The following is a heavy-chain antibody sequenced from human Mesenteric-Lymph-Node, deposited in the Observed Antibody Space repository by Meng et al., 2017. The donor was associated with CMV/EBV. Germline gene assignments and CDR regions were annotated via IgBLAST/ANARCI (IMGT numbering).Heavy chain of an antibody. CDR1: GYTFTSFG. D-gene: IGHD6-13*01. CDR2: ISAYNGNT. V-gene: IGHV1-18*01. CDR3: LIAAAGTWVY. Sequence: ASVKVSCKASGYTFTSFGFSWVRQAPGQGLEWMGWISAYNGNTNYPQKFQGRVIMTTDTSTSTAYMELRSLRSDDTAVYYCLIAAAGTWVYWGQGTLVTVSS. J-gene: IGHJ4*02.